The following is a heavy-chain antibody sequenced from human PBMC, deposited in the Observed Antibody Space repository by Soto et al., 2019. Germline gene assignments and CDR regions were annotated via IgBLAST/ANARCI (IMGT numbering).Heavy chain of an antibody. D-gene: IGHD3-10*01. V-gene: IGHV3-74*01. J-gene: IGHJ6*03. Sequence: EVQLVESGGGLVQPGGSLRLSCAASGFTFSTYRMNWVRQAPGKGLVWVSRINSDGSSTSYADSVKGRFTISRDNAKNTLYLQMNSLSAEDTAVYYCARDLGSSSGYMDVWGKGTTVTVS. CDR1: GFTFSTYR. CDR3: ARDLGSSSGYMDV. CDR2: INSDGSST.